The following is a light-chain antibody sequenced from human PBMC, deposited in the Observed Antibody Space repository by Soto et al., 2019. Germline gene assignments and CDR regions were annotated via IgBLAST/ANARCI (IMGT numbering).Light chain of an antibody. CDR3: QQYNSYPWT. Sequence: DIQMTQSPSTLSASVGDRVTITCRASQSISSWLAWYQQKPGKAPKLLIYKASSLESGVPSRVSGSGFGTEFTLTISSLQTDDFATYYCQQYNSYPWTFGHGTKVDIK. CDR2: KAS. CDR1: QSISSW. V-gene: IGKV1-5*03. J-gene: IGKJ1*01.